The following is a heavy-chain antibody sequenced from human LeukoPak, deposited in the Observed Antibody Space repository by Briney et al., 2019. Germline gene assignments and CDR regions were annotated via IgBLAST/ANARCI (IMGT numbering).Heavy chain of an antibody. D-gene: IGHD3-22*01. CDR3: ARDPTYYYDSSGYYWDYFDY. V-gene: IGHV3-30-3*01. Sequence: GGSLRLSCAASGFTFSSYAMHWVRQAPGKGLEWVAVISYDGSNKYYADSVKGRFTISRDNSKNTLYLQMNSLRAEDTAVYYCARDPTYYYDSSGYYWDYFDYWGQGTLVTVSS. CDR1: GFTFSSYA. CDR2: ISYDGSNK. J-gene: IGHJ4*02.